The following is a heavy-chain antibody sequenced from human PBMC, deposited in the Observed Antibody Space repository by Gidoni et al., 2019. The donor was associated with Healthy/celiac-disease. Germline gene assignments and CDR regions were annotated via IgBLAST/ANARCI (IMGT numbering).Heavy chain of an antibody. J-gene: IGHJ4*02. CDR1: GYTFTGYY. CDR2: INPNSGGT. V-gene: IGHV1-2*02. Sequence: QVQLVQSGAEVKKPGASVKVSCKASGYTFTGYYMHWVRQAPGQGLEWMGWINPNSGGTNTSISTAYMELSRLRSDDTAVYYCARDFGDYGDYVGYFDYWGQGTLVTVSS. D-gene: IGHD4-17*01. CDR3: ARDFGDYGDYVGYFDY.